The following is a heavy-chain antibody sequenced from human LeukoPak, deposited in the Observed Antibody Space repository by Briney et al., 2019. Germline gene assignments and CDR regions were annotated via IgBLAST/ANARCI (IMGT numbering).Heavy chain of an antibody. CDR2: ISGSGGST. CDR1: GFTFSSYA. J-gene: IGHJ4*02. D-gene: IGHD6-19*01. V-gene: IGHV3-23*01. CDR3: AKGVQWAVPGSCLDS. Sequence: GGSLRLSCAASGFTFSSYAMSWVRRAPGKGLEWVSAISGSGGSTYYADSVKGRFRISRDNSKNTLYLQMNGLRVDDTAVYYCAKGVQWAVPGSCLDSWGLGTLVTVSS.